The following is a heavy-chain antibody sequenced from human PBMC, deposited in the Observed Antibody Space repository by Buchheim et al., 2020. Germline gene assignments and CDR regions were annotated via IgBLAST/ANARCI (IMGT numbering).Heavy chain of an antibody. CDR3: ARAVRSDTYYDEF. CDR1: GFTFSNYA. V-gene: IGHV3-23*01. D-gene: IGHD4-17*01. CDR2: IDFYGRT. Sequence: EVHLLESGGGLVQPGESLRLSCAASGFTFSNYAMSWVRQAPGKGLEWVSAIDFYGRTYYADSVRGRITISRDNSKNTVFLEVDSLRVEDTAVYYCARAVRSDTYYDEFWGQGTL. J-gene: IGHJ4*02.